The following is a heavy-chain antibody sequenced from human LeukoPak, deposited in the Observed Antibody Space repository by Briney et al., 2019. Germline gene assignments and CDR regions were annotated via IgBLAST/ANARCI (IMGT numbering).Heavy chain of an antibody. Sequence: ASVKVSCKASGYTFTGYYMHWVRQAPGQGLEWMGWINPNSGGTNYAQKLQGRVTMTTDTSTSTAYMELRSLRSDDTAVYYCARTSIRWVYFDYWGQGTLVTVSS. J-gene: IGHJ4*02. CDR2: INPNSGGT. V-gene: IGHV1-2*02. CDR3: ARTSIRWVYFDY. D-gene: IGHD6-13*01. CDR1: GYTFTGYY.